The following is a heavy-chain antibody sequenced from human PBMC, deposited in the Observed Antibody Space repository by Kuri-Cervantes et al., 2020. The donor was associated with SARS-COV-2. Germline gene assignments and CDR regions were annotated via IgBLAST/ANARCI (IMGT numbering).Heavy chain of an antibody. CDR1: GFTFSSYS. CDR3: AKANPIPGIAVAGDDY. J-gene: IGHJ4*02. D-gene: IGHD6-19*01. Sequence: GESLKISCAASGFTFSSYSMNWVRQAPGKGLEWVSSISSSSSYIYYADSVKGRFTISRDNAKNSLYLQMNSLRAEDTAVYYCAKANPIPGIAVAGDDYWGQGTLGTVSS. V-gene: IGHV3-21*01. CDR2: ISSSSSYI.